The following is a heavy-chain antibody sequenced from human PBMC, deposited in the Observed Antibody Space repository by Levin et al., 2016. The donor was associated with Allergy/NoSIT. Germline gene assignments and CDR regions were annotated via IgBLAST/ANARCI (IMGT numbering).Heavy chain of an antibody. J-gene: IGHJ4*02. CDR2: IYYSGST. Sequence: WIRQPPGKGLEWIGYIYYSGSTYYNPSLKSRVTISVDTSKNQFSLKLSSVTAADTAVYYCARGGNKYSSGWYYFDYWGQGTLVTVSS. V-gene: IGHV4-31*02. D-gene: IGHD6-19*01. CDR3: ARGGNKYSSGWYYFDY.